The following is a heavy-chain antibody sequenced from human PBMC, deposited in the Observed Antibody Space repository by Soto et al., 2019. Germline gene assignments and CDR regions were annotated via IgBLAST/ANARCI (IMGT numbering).Heavy chain of an antibody. CDR2: IYFNGNT. Sequence: SETLSLTCTVSAASFSKYYWSWIRQPPGKGLEWIGYIYFNGNTNYNPSLKRRVIISIDTSKKQICLNLTSVTDADTAVYYCASVTFGGVVLAHWGQGTLVTFSS. CDR3: ASVTFGGVVLAH. D-gene: IGHD3-16*01. V-gene: IGHV4-59*01. J-gene: IGHJ4*02. CDR1: AASFSKYY.